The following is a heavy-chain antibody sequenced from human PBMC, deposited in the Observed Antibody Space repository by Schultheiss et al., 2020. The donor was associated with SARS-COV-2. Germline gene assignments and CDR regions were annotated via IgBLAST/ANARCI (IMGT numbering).Heavy chain of an antibody. CDR3: ARGGAYSSTMWGSYYYYGMDV. CDR2: ISYDGSNK. J-gene: IGHJ6*02. CDR1: GFTFTFCA. Sequence: GGSLRLSCAASGFTFTFCAMHWVRQAPGKGLEWVAVISYDGSNKYYADSVKGRFTISRDNSKNSLYLQMNSLRAEDTAVYYCARGGAYSSTMWGSYYYYGMDVWGQGTTVTVSS. D-gene: IGHD6-13*01. V-gene: IGHV3-30*07.